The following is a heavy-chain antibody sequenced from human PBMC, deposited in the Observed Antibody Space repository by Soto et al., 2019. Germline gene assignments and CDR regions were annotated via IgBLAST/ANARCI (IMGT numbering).Heavy chain of an antibody. CDR3: ARDGGSSGVDY. Sequence: EVQLVESGGGLIQPGGSLRLSCAASGFTVSNNYMSWVRQAPGKGLEWVSVIYSGGTTYYSDSVKGRFTISRDNSKTTLYLHINSMRAEDTAVYYCARDGGSSGVDYWGQGTLVTVSS. D-gene: IGHD6-19*01. V-gene: IGHV3-53*01. CDR2: IYSGGTT. J-gene: IGHJ4*02. CDR1: GFTVSNNY.